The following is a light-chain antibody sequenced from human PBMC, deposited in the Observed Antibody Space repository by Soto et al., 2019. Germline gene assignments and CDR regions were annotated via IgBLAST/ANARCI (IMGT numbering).Light chain of an antibody. CDR1: QSISSY. CDR3: QQSESTSWT. Sequence: DIQMTQSPSSLSASVGDRVTITCRASQSISSYLNWYQQKPGKAPKLLIYAASSLQSGVPSRFSGSGSGTDFTLTISSLRPEDFATYYCQQSESTSWTFGQGTKVEVK. CDR2: AAS. V-gene: IGKV1-39*01. J-gene: IGKJ1*01.